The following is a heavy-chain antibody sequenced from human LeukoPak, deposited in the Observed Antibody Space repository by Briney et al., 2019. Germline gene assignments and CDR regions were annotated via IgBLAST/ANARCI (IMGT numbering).Heavy chain of an antibody. Sequence: SETLSLTCTVSGGSTSSTGYYWDWIRQPPGKGLEWIGSIYYSETTYYNSSLKSRVTISLNTSKNQFSLRLNSVTAADTAVYYCARQVSDYYYYYIDVWGKGATVTVSS. D-gene: IGHD5/OR15-5a*01. CDR3: ARQVSDYYYYYIDV. CDR1: GGSTSSTGYY. CDR2: IYYSETT. V-gene: IGHV4-39*01. J-gene: IGHJ6*03.